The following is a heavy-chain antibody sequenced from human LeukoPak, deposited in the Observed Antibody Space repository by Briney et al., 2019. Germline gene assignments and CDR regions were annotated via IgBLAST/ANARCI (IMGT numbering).Heavy chain of an antibody. CDR3: ARAANTATGTPTLAIDY. V-gene: IGHV3-11*05. Sequence: PGGSLRLSCAASGFIFSDYYMSWIRQAPGKGLEWVSYISSSSTYTAYADSVQGRFTISRDDAKISLYLQITSLRAEDTAVYFCARAANTATGTPTLAIDYWGQGTLVTVSS. CDR1: GFIFSDYY. D-gene: IGHD6-13*01. J-gene: IGHJ4*02. CDR2: ISSSSTYT.